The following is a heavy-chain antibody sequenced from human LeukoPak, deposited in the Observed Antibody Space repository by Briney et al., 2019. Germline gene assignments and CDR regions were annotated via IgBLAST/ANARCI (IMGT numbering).Heavy chain of an antibody. CDR2: IIPIFGTA. Sequence: SVKVSCKASGYTFTSYGISWVRQAPGQGLEWMGGIIPIFGTANYAQKFQGRVTITADESTSTAYMELSSLRSEDTAVYYCARCYSSSWYPAYWGQGTLVTVSS. V-gene: IGHV1-69*13. D-gene: IGHD6-13*01. CDR1: GYTFTSYG. J-gene: IGHJ4*02. CDR3: ARCYSSSWYPAY.